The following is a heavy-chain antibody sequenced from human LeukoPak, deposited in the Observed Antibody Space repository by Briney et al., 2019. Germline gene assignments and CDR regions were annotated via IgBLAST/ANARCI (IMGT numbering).Heavy chain of an antibody. CDR1: GGTFSSYA. CDR3: ARDPRGGSSGWYNYYGMDV. V-gene: IGHV1-69*13. J-gene: IGHJ6*02. D-gene: IGHD6-19*01. CDR2: IIPIFGTA. Sequence: ASVKVSCKASGGTFSSYAISWVRQAPGQRLEWMGGIIPIFGTANYAQKFQGRVTITADESTSTAYMELSSLRSEDTAVYYCARDPRGGSSGWYNYYGMDVWGQGTTVTVSS.